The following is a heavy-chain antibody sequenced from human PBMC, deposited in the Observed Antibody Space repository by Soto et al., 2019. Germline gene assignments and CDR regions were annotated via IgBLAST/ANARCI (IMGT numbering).Heavy chain of an antibody. CDR1: GFTFSSYE. J-gene: IGHJ6*02. CDR3: ARALTSGVVIIVYYYGMDV. Sequence: LRLSCAASGFTFSSYEMNWVRQSPGKGLEWVSYISSSGSTIYYADSVKGRFTISRDNAKNSLYLQMNSLRAEDTAVYYCARALTSGVVIIVYYYGMDVWGQGTTVTVSS. D-gene: IGHD3-3*01. CDR2: ISSSGSTI. V-gene: IGHV3-48*03.